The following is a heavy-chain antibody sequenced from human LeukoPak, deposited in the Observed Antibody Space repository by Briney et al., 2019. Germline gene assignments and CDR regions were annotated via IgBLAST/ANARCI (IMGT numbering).Heavy chain of an antibody. J-gene: IGHJ4*02. D-gene: IGHD3-10*02. V-gene: IGHV1-8*01. CDR3: VRGRLFPPDF. CDR2: MNPNTGAT. Sequence: ASVKVSCKASRYTFIHHDINWVRHAPGRRLGWMGWMNPNTGATGYAQKFRDRVTMSANTSMSTAYLIMDRLTSDDTVVYFCVRGRLFPPDFCGQGTLVSVSS. CDR1: RYTFIHHD.